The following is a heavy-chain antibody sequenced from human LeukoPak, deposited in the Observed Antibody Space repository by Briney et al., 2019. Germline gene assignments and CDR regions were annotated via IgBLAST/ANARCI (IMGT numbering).Heavy chain of an antibody. Sequence: SETLSLTCAVSGYSISSGYYWGWIRQPPGKGLEWLGSIYHSGSTYNNPSLKSRVTMSVDTSKDQFSLKLTSVTAADTAVYYCARAYSNWFDPWGQGTPVTVSS. CDR1: GYSISSGYY. V-gene: IGHV4-38-2*01. J-gene: IGHJ5*02. D-gene: IGHD4-11*01. CDR2: IYHSGST. CDR3: ARAYSNWFDP.